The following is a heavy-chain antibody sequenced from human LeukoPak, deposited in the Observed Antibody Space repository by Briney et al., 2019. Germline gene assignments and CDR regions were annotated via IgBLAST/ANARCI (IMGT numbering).Heavy chain of an antibody. CDR2: IYSGGST. CDR1: EFSVGSNY. J-gene: IGHJ3*02. D-gene: IGHD3-9*01. Sequence: PGGSLRLSCAASEFSVGSNYMTWVRQAPGKGLEWVSVIYSGGSTYYADSVKGRFTISRDNSKNTLYLQMNSLRAEDTAVYYCAREDILTGSNAFDIWGQGTMVTVSS. CDR3: AREDILTGSNAFDI. V-gene: IGHV3-66*01.